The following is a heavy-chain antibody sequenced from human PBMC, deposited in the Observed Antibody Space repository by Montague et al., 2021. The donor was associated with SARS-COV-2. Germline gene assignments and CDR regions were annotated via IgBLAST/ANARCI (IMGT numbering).Heavy chain of an antibody. CDR1: GASMKSYY. J-gene: IGHJ4*02. CDR3: ARVEGMIGGITHFDY. V-gene: IGHV4-59*01. CDR2: TYYSGGT. Sequence: SETLSLTCSVSGASMKSYYWTWVRQSPGKGLQWIGYTYYSGGTSYDPSLQSRLTMTVDTSKNQFTLRLMSVTAADSAVYYCARVEGMIGGITHFDYWGQGLPVTVSS. D-gene: IGHD2-21*01.